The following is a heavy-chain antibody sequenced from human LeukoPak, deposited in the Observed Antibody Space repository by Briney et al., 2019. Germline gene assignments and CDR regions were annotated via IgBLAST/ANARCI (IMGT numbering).Heavy chain of an antibody. CDR1: GGSISSYY. Sequence: SETLSLTCTVSGGSISSYYWSWIRQPPGKGLEWIGYIYYSGSTNYNPSLKSRVTISVDTSKNQFSLKLSSVTAADTAVYYCARGPWDTAMVKFDYWGQGTLVTVSS. V-gene: IGHV4-59*01. J-gene: IGHJ4*02. CDR2: IYYSGST. D-gene: IGHD5-18*01. CDR3: ARGPWDTAMVKFDY.